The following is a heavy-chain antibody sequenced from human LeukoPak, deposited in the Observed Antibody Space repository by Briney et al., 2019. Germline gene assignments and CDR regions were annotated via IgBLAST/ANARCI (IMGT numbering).Heavy chain of an antibody. CDR1: GYTFTHYD. CDR2: MNPNSGNT. D-gene: IGHD1-26*01. V-gene: IGHV1-8*01. Sequence: ASVKDSCKASGYTFTHYDINWVRQATGQGLEWMGWMNPNSGNTGYAQKFQGRVTMTRNASISTAYMELNSLRSEDTAVYYCVRNKLGARYFDSWGQGTLVTVSS. CDR3: VRNKLGARYFDS. J-gene: IGHJ4*02.